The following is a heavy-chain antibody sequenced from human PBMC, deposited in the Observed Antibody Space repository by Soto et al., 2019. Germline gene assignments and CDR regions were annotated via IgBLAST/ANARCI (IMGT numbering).Heavy chain of an antibody. D-gene: IGHD2-15*01. Sequence: EVQLVESGGGLVKPGGSPRLSCAASGFTFSDYSMLWVRQAPGKGLERLAFIGNSNNPTFYADSVRGRFTISRDNPKNSVYLQMNSLREEDTAVYFCAREEGYCNGGPCYRGAFDFWGQGTIVTVSS. CDR1: GFTFSDYS. CDR2: IGNSNNPT. J-gene: IGHJ3*01. V-gene: IGHV3-21*02. CDR3: AREEGYCNGGPCYRGAFDF.